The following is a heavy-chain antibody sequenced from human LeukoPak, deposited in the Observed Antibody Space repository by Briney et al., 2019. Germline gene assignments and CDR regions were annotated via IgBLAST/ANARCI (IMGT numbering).Heavy chain of an antibody. D-gene: IGHD3-10*01. CDR3: AWVYENYGSGSYYFDY. CDR1: GFTFSNYG. Sequence: GSLRLSCAASGFTFSNYGMGWVRQAPGKGLEWIGSIYYSGSTYYNPSLKSRVTISVDTSKNQFSLKLSSVTAADTAVYYCAWVYENYGSGSYYFDYWGQGTLVTVSS. CDR2: IYYSGST. J-gene: IGHJ4*02. V-gene: IGHV4-39*01.